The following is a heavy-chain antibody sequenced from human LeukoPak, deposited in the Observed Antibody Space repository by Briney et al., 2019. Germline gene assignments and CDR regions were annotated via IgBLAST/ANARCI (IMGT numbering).Heavy chain of an antibody. V-gene: IGHV3-53*01. CDR2: INSGGST. J-gene: IGHJ2*01. CDR3: ARETRGLVGATDSYFDL. CDR1: GFTVSSNY. D-gene: IGHD1-26*01. Sequence: PGGSLRLPCAASGFTVSSNYMSWVRQAPGKGLEWVSVINSGGSTYYADSVKGRFTISRDNSKNTLYLQKNSLRAEDTAVYYCARETRGLVGATDSYFDLWGRGTLVTVSS.